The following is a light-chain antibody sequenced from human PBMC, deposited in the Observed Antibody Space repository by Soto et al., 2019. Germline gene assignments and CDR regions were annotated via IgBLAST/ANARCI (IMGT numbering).Light chain of an antibody. Sequence: EIVLTQSPGTLSLSPGERATLSCRASQSVSSNYLAWFQQKPGQAPRLLIYGVSSRATGIPDRFSGSESGKDFTLTISRMEPEDFAVYYCQQYGSSPFTFGPGTKVDIK. V-gene: IGKV3-20*01. CDR3: QQYGSSPFT. CDR1: QSVSSNY. J-gene: IGKJ3*01. CDR2: GVS.